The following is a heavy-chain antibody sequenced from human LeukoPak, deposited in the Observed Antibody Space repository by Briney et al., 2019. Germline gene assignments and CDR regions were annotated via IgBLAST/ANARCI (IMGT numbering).Heavy chain of an antibody. Sequence: GGSLRLSCAASGFTFSNAWMSWVRQAPGKGLEWVAFIRYDGNNKYHADSVKGRFTISRDNSKNTLNLQMNSLRAEDTAVYYCAKDRWGAVASFDNWGQGTLVTVSS. V-gene: IGHV3-30*02. J-gene: IGHJ4*02. D-gene: IGHD6-19*01. CDR3: AKDRWGAVASFDN. CDR2: IRYDGNNK. CDR1: GFTFSNAW.